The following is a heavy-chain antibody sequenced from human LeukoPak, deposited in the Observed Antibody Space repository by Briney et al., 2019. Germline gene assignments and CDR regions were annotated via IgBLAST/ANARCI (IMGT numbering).Heavy chain of an antibody. J-gene: IGHJ4*02. CDR3: ARGPTDRYSSSWSFTRPDDYFDY. CDR1: GFTFSTYA. D-gene: IGHD6-13*01. V-gene: IGHV3-30-3*01. CDR2: VSFDGNNK. Sequence: PGRSLRLSCAASGFTFSTYAMYWVRQAPGEGLEWVAVVSFDGNNKYYADSVKGRFTGSRDNSKNTLYLEMNSLRPEDTAVYYCARGPTDRYSSSWSFTRPDDYFDYWGQGTLVTVSS.